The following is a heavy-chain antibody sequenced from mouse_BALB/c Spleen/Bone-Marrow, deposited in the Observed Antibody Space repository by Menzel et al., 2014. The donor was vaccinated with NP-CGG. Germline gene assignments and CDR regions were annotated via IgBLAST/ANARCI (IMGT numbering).Heavy chain of an antibody. Sequence: VQLQQSGPQLVRPGASVKISCKASGYSFTSYWMHWVKQRPGQGLEWIGMIDPSDSETRLNQKFKDKATLTVDKSSSTAYMQLSSPTSEDSAVYYCARGFGMDYWGQGTSVTVSP. CDR2: IDPSDSET. CDR1: GYSFTSYW. V-gene: IGHV1S127*01. CDR3: ARGFGMDY. J-gene: IGHJ4*01.